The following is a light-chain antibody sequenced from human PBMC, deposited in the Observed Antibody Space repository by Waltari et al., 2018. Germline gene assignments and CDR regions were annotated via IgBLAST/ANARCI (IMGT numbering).Light chain of an antibody. J-gene: IGLJ2*01. CDR3: SSYVGSTVV. V-gene: IGLV2-14*03. CDR1: SSDVGGYNY. Sequence: QSALTQPASVSGSPGQSITISCTGTSSDVGGYNYVSWYRQHPGKAPKLMIYDVSSRPSGVSYRFSGSKSGNTASLTISGLQAEDEADYYCSSYVGSTVVFGGGTKLTVL. CDR2: DVS.